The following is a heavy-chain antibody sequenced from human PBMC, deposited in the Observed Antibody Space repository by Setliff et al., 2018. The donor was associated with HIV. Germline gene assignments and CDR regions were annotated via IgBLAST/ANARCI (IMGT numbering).Heavy chain of an antibody. V-gene: IGHV4-34*01. CDR1: GGSFSDYS. CDR2: INHLRDT. J-gene: IGHJ3*02. D-gene: IGHD6-19*01. CDR3: ARAGYYSGWSGLDI. Sequence: SETLSLTCAVYGGSFSDYSWTWTRQAPGKGLEWIGEINHLRDTNLNPSLESRINLLVDPSKNQFSLKLSSVSAADTAVYYCARAGYYSGWSGLDIWGQGTMVTVS.